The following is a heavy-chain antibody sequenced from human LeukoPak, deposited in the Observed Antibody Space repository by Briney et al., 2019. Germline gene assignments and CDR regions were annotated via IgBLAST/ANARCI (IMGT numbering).Heavy chain of an antibody. V-gene: IGHV3-21*01. J-gene: IGHJ5*02. CDR2: ISSSSSYI. CDR1: GFTFSSYS. CDR3: ARDFVAGTSRWFDP. Sequence: GGSLRLSCAASGFTFSSYSMIWLRQAPEKALEWVSSISSSSSYIYYADSVKGRFTISRDNAKNSLYLQMNSLRAEDTAVYYCARDFVAGTSRWFDPWGQGTLVTVSS. D-gene: IGHD6-19*01.